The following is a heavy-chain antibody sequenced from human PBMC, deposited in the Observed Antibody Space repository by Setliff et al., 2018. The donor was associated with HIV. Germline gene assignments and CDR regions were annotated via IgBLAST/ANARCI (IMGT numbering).Heavy chain of an antibody. J-gene: IGHJ6*03. Sequence: SETLSLTCSVSGASITSHNWSWIRQAAGKGLEWIGRIYTRGNTNYNPSLRSRVTMSVDASKNQFSLKVTSVTAADTAVYYCTRDLWGDDYYYNNMDVWGKGATVTVSS. CDR1: GASITSHN. V-gene: IGHV4-4*07. CDR3: TRDLWGDDYYYNNMDV. CDR2: IYTRGNT. D-gene: IGHD2-21*02.